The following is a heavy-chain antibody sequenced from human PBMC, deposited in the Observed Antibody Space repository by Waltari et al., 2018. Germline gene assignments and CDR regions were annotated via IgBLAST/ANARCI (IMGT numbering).Heavy chain of an antibody. CDR3: ARAPNPAPGSVIEDIVVVPAAIGYWFDP. V-gene: IGHV1-69*01. Sequence: QMVQSGAEVKKPGSSVKVSCKASGGTFSSYAISWVRQAPGQGLEWMGGIIPIFGTANYAQKFQGRVTITADESTSTAYMELSSLRSEDTAVYYCARAPNPAPGSVIEDIVVVPAAIGYWFDPWGQGTLVTVSS. CDR1: GGTFSSYA. D-gene: IGHD2-2*01. CDR2: IIPIFGTA. J-gene: IGHJ5*02.